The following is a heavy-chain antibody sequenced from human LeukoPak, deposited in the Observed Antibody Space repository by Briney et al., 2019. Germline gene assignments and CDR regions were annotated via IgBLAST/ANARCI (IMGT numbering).Heavy chain of an antibody. CDR2: ISAYNGNT. CDR3: AREPMDYYYGSGGLDY. V-gene: IGHV1-18*01. D-gene: IGHD3-10*01. Sequence: EASVKVSCKASGYTFTSYGIIWVRQTPGQGLEWMGWISAYNGNTNYAQKLQGRVTMTTDTSTSTAYMELRSLRSDDTAVYYCAREPMDYYYGSGGLDYWGQGTLVTVSS. CDR1: GYTFTSYG. J-gene: IGHJ4*02.